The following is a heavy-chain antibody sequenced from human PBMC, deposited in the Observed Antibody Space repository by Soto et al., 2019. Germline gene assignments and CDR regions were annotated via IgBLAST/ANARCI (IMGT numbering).Heavy chain of an antibody. CDR2: ISGYNGQT. V-gene: IGHV1-18*01. D-gene: IGHD5-18*01. CDR3: ARDGRKELWVEGRNAMDA. J-gene: IGHJ6*02. CDR1: GYTFTTYG. Sequence: QVQLVQSGPEVKKPGASVKVSCKASGYTFTTYGISWVRQAPGQGLEWMGWISGYNGQTNYAQKFRGRVTTTTDASTSTDYMELRGLRSDDTAMYYCARDGRKELWVEGRNAMDAWGQGITVTVSS.